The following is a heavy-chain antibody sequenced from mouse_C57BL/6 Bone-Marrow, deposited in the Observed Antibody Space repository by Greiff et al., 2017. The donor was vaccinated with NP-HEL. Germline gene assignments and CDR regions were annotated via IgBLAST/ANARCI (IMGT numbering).Heavy chain of an antibody. J-gene: IGHJ2*01. V-gene: IGHV5-4*01. CDR2: ISDGGSYT. Sequence: EVHLVESGGGLVKPGGSLKLSCAASGFTFSSYAMSWVRQTPEKRLEWVATISDGGSYTYYPDNVKGRFTISRDNAKNNLYLQMSHLKSEDTAMYYCARETNWYYFDYWGQGTTLTVSS. CDR3: ARETNWYYFDY. D-gene: IGHD4-1*01. CDR1: GFTFSSYA.